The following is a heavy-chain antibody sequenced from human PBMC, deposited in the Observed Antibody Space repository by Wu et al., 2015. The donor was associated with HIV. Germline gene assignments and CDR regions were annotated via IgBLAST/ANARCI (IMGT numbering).Heavy chain of an antibody. CDR1: GGTFSRNYG. V-gene: IGHV1-69*01. Sequence: QSGAEVKKPGSSVKVSCKASGGTFSRNYGISWLRQAPGQGLEWMGGILPMFGTTKYVQKFQGRVTIIADESRSSVYLDLSSLRSDDMAVYYCARVFHDPHDRTNDYYLPFDSWGQGTLVSVSS. D-gene: IGHD2-8*01. CDR3: ARVFHDPHDRTNDYYLPFDS. CDR2: ILPMFGTT. J-gene: IGHJ4*02.